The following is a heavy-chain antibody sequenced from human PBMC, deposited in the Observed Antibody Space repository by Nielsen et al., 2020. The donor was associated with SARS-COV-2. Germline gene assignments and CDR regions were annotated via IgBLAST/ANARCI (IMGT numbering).Heavy chain of an antibody. D-gene: IGHD6-13*01. Sequence: SVKVSCKASGGTFSSYAISWVRQAPGQGHEWMGGIIPIFGTANYAQKFQGRVTITADESTSTAYMELSSLRSEDTAVYYCARGVQLVSSPIDYWGQGTLVTVSS. CDR1: GGTFSSYA. V-gene: IGHV1-69*13. CDR2: IIPIFGTA. J-gene: IGHJ4*02. CDR3: ARGVQLVSSPIDY.